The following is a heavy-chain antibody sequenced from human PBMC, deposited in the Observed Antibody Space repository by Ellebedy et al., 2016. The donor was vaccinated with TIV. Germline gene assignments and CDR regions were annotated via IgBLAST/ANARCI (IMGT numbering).Heavy chain of an antibody. CDR2: INQDGSDE. Sequence: GESLKISCAASGFIFSGSWMTWVRQAPGKGLEWVANINQDGSDEYYVDSVKGRFTISRDNAKNSLYLQMNSLRAEDTAMNYCARDVAPVGQVTFDCWGQGTLVTVSS. J-gene: IGHJ4*02. CDR3: ARDVAPVGQVTFDC. D-gene: IGHD2-21*02. CDR1: GFIFSGSW. V-gene: IGHV3-7*03.